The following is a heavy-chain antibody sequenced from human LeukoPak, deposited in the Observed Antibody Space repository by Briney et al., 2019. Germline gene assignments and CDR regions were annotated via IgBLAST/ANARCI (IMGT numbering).Heavy chain of an antibody. CDR2: ISSGTSYI. Sequence: PGGSLRLSCAASGFTFSSYNMNWVRQAPGKGLEWVSSISSGTSYIYYADSVKGRFTISRDNSENTLYLQMNSLRAEDTAVYYCAREGFDWLLYSYYYYYGMDVWGQGTTVTVSS. CDR3: AREGFDWLLYSYYYYYGMDV. V-gene: IGHV3-21*01. D-gene: IGHD3-9*01. J-gene: IGHJ6*02. CDR1: GFTFSSYN.